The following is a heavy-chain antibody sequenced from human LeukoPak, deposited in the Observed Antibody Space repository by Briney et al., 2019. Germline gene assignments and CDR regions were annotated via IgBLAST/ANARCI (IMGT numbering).Heavy chain of an antibody. CDR2: IDPSDSYT. Sequence: PGESLRISCKGSGYSFTSYWISWVRQMPGKGLEWVGRIDPSDSYTNYSPSFQGHVTISADKSISTAYLQWSSLKASDTATYYCARHPLMITFGGVIVSNGGFDPWGQGTLVTVSS. CDR1: GYSFTSYW. V-gene: IGHV5-10-1*01. J-gene: IGHJ5*02. D-gene: IGHD3-16*02. CDR3: ARHPLMITFGGVIVSNGGFDP.